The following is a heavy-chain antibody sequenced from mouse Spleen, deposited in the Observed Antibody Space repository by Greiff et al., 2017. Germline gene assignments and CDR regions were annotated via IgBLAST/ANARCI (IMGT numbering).Heavy chain of an antibody. CDR3: ARVDYGSSYGY. CDR2: IDPSDSYT. D-gene: IGHD1-1*01. J-gene: IGHJ2*01. CDR1: GYTFTSYW. V-gene: IGHV1-69*01. Sequence: VQLQQPGAELVMPGASVKLSCKASGYTFTSYWMHWVKQRPGQGLEWIGEIDPSDSYTNYNQKFKGKATLTVDKSSSTAYMQLSSLTSEDSAVYYCARVDYGSSYGYWGQGTTLTVSS.